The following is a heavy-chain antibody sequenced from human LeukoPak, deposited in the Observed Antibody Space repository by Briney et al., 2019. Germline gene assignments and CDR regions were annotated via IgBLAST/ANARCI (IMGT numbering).Heavy chain of an antibody. V-gene: IGHV4-34*01. CDR1: GGSFSGYY. CDR2: INHSGST. Sequence: SETLSLTCAVYGGSFSGYYWSWIRQPPGKGLEWIGEINHSGSTNYNPSLKSRVTISVDTSKNQFSLKLSSVTAADTAVYYCARRFSSWPHPNWFDPWGQGTLVTVSS. D-gene: IGHD6-13*01. CDR3: ARRFSSWPHPNWFDP. J-gene: IGHJ5*02.